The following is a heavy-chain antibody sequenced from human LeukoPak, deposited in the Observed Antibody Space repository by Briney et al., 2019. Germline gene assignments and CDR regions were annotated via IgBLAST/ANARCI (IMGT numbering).Heavy chain of an antibody. V-gene: IGHV3-23*01. CDR2: ISGSGGST. CDR1: GFTISSYA. J-gene: IGHJ4*02. CDR3: ANAGDYYGSGSYYQDY. Sequence: PGGSLRLSCAASGFTISSYAMSWVRQAPGKGLEWVSAISGSGGSTYYADSVKGRFTISRDNSKNTLYLQMNSLRAEDTAIYYCANAGDYYGSGSYYQDYWGQGTLVTVSS. D-gene: IGHD3-10*01.